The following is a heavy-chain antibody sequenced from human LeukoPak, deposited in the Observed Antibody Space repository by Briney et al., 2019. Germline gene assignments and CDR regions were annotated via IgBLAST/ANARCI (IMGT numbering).Heavy chain of an antibody. CDR2: IYTRGST. D-gene: IGHD4-23*01. V-gene: IGHV4-4*07. J-gene: IGHJ4*02. Sequence: SETLSLTCTVSGDSITHFYMSWIRQTPEKGLEWIGRIYTRGSTDYNPSLESRVTMSVDTSKNQFSLKLSSVTAADTAVYYCASSNGGKIVPFDYWGQGTLLTVSS. CDR1: GDSITHFY. CDR3: ASSNGGKIVPFDY.